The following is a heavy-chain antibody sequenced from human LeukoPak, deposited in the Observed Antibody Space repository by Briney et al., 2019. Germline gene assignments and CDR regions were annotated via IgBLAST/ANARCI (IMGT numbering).Heavy chain of an antibody. V-gene: IGHV3-7*01. CDR2: IKQDGSEK. D-gene: IGHD6-19*01. CDR3: AKELSSGYGMEV. CDR1: GFTFSSYW. J-gene: IGHJ6*02. Sequence: GGSLRLSCAASGFTFSSYWMSWVRQAPGKGLEWVANIKQDGSEKYYVDSVKGRFTISRGNAKNSLYLQMNSLRADDTAVYYCAKELSSGYGMEVWGQGTTVTVSS.